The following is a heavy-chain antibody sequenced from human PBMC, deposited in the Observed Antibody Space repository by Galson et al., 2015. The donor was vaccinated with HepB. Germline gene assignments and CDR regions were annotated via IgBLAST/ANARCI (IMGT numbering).Heavy chain of an antibody. V-gene: IGHV1-69*10. Sequence: SVKVSCKAHGDNSRRYAISWVRQAPGQGLEWMGGIIPTLGLANYAQKFQGRLTITADMSTNIAYMELVRLRSEDTAVYYCATAAVERLVRRGWFDPWGQGTLVTVSS. CDR2: IIPTLGLA. CDR1: GDNSRRYA. D-gene: IGHD3-10*01. CDR3: ATAAVERLVRRGWFDP. J-gene: IGHJ5*02.